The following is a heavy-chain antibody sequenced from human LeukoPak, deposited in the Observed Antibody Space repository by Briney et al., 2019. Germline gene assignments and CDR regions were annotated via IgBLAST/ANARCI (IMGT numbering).Heavy chain of an antibody. Sequence: SETLSLTCDVDGGSLHGYYWTWIRQPPGKGLEWIGEIHYNGGSNYNASLKSRATISLDTAKNQYSLKVSLVTAAATAVYLCARGGAPRRSWLHLWGQGTLVADSS. D-gene: IGHD3-10*01. V-gene: IGHV4-34*01. CDR1: GGSLHGYY. J-gene: IGHJ5*02. CDR3: ARGGAPRRSWLHL. CDR2: IHYNGGS.